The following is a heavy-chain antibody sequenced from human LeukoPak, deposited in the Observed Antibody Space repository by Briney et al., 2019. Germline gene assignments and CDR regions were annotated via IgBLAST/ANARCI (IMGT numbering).Heavy chain of an antibody. Sequence: PGGSLRLSCAASGFTFSSYAMHWVRQAPGKGLEWVAVISYDGSNKYYADSVKGRFTISRDNSKNTLYLQMNSLRAEDTAVYYCARGGQSVVVVDDFDYWGQGTLVTVSS. CDR1: GFTFSSYA. J-gene: IGHJ4*02. CDR3: ARGGQSVVVVDDFDY. D-gene: IGHD2-15*01. V-gene: IGHV3-30-3*01. CDR2: ISYDGSNK.